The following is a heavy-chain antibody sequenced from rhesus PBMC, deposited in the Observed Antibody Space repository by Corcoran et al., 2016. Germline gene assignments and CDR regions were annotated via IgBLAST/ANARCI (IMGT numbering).Heavy chain of an antibody. D-gene: IGHD3-3*01. V-gene: IGHV4-93*02. CDR3: ASKFWSGYYRGAFDF. J-gene: IGHJ3*01. Sequence: QVQLQESGPGVVKPSETLSLTCAVSGGSISSSYWWSWIRQSPGKGPEWIGGNYGSGGSTEYNPSLKSRVTISIDTSKNQFSLKLSSVTAADTAVYYCASKFWSGYYRGAFDFWGQGLRVTVSS. CDR2: NYGSGGST. CDR1: GGSISSSYW.